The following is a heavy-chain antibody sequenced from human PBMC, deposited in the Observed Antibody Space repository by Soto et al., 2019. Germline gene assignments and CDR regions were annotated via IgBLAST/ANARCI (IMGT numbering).Heavy chain of an antibody. Sequence: GGSLRLSGAASGFTFSSYAMTWVRQAPGKGLEWVSAISGSGGSTYYADSVKGRFTISRDNSKNTLYLQMNSLRAEDTAVYYCAKRSPYCGGDCYLDYWGQGTLVTVSS. D-gene: IGHD2-21*02. CDR1: GFTFSSYA. J-gene: IGHJ4*02. CDR2: ISGSGGST. CDR3: AKRSPYCGGDCYLDY. V-gene: IGHV3-23*01.